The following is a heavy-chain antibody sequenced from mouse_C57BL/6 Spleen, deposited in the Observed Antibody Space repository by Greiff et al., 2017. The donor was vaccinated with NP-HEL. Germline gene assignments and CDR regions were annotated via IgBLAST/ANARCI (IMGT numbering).Heavy chain of an antibody. CDR3: SRRYGNRPYFDV. J-gene: IGHJ1*03. Sequence: EVQLQQSGAELVKPGASVKLSCTASGFNIKDYYMHWVPERPEPGLERIGRIDPEDVEAKYARKFRVKAPITADTSSNTAYLQLSSRTSEDPAVYYCSRRYGNRPYFDVWGKRTTVTVSS. V-gene: IGHV14-2*01. CDR2: IDPEDVEA. CDR1: GFNIKDYY. D-gene: IGHD2-14*01.